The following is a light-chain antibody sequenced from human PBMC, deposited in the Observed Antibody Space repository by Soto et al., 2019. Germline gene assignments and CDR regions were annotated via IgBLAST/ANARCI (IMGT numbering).Light chain of an antibody. J-gene: IGKJ2*01. CDR1: QSVDGNY. CDR3: QPYAGSTRT. Sequence: EIVLTQSPGTLSLSPGERATLSCRASQSVDGNYLAWYQQKPGQAPRLLFYGASNRATGVPDTFSGSGSGTDFTLPVSRLGAEGGAVYYWQPYAGSTRTFGQRTKLETK. CDR2: GAS. V-gene: IGKV3-20*01.